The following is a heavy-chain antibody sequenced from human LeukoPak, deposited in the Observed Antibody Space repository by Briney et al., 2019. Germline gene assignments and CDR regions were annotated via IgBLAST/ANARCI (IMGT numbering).Heavy chain of an antibody. V-gene: IGHV4-39*01. J-gene: IGHJ4*02. Sequence: SETLSLTCTVSGGSISSSSYYWGWIRQPPRKGLEWIGSIYYSGSTYYNPSLKSRVTISVDTSKNQFSLKLSSVTAADTAVYYCASSLAVAGTSQIDYWGQGTLVTVSS. CDR2: IYYSGST. CDR3: ASSLAVAGTSQIDY. D-gene: IGHD6-19*01. CDR1: GGSISSSSYY.